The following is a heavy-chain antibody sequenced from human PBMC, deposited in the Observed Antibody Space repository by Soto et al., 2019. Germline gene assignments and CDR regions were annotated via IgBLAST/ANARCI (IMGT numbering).Heavy chain of an antibody. D-gene: IGHD1-26*01. CDR1: GFTFSNAW. CDR3: TTAPYSGSYYRSAFDY. Sequence: GGSLRLSCAASGFTFSNAWMSWVRQAPGKGLEWVGRIKSKTDGGTTDYAAPVKGRFTISRDDSKNTLYLQMNSLKTEDTAVYYCTTAPYSGSYYRSAFDYWGQGTLVTVSS. J-gene: IGHJ4*02. V-gene: IGHV3-15*01. CDR2: IKSKTDGGTT.